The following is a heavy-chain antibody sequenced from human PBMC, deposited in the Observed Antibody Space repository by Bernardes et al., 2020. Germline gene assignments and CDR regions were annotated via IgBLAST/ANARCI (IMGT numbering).Heavy chain of an antibody. CDR1: GFTFSSYS. Sequence: GGSLRLSCAASGFTFSSYSMNWVRQAPGKGLEWVSSISSSSSYIYYADSVKGRFTISRDNAKNSLYLQMNSLRAEDTAVYYCARVVGQVVVVRPGDYWGQGTLVTVSS. CDR3: ARVVGQVVVVRPGDY. V-gene: IGHV3-21*01. D-gene: IGHD2-15*01. J-gene: IGHJ4*02. CDR2: ISSSSSYI.